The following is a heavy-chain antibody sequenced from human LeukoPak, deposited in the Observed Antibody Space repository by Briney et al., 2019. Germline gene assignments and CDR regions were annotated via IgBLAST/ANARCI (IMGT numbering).Heavy chain of an antibody. D-gene: IGHD2-2*01. Sequence: PSETLSLTCAVSGGSIGASINSPNWWSWVRQPPGKGLEWIGEIFHSGSTNYNPSLKSRVTMSVDKSKNQFSLNLTSVTAADTAVYFCARAPRAYCSTTGSCFQDYWGQGTLVTVSS. V-gene: IGHV4-4*02. CDR1: GGSIGASINSPNW. J-gene: IGHJ4*02. CDR2: IFHSGST. CDR3: ARAPRAYCSTTGSCFQDY.